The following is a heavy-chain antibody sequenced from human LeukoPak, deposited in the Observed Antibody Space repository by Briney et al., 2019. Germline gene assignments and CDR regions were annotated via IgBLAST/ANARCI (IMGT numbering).Heavy chain of an antibody. Sequence: ASVKVSCKASGYTFTNYGISWVRQAPGQGLEWTGWISVYNDNTNFAQKFQGRVTMTTDTSTNTAYMELRSLRSDDTAVYYCARRGRQCRSTSCWDRAAFDIWGQGTMVTVSS. V-gene: IGHV1-18*01. J-gene: IGHJ3*02. D-gene: IGHD2-2*01. CDR3: ARRGRQCRSTSCWDRAAFDI. CDR1: GYTFTNYG. CDR2: ISVYNDNT.